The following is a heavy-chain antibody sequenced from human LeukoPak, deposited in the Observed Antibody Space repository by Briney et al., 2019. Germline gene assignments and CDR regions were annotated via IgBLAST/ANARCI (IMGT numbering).Heavy chain of an antibody. Sequence: SETLSLTCTVSGGSISSYYWSWIRQPPGKGLEWIGSIYYSGSTYYNPSLKSRVTISVDTSKNQFSLKLSSVTAADTAVYYCASLHSIVGARYWGQGTLVTVSS. CDR1: GGSISSYY. CDR3: ASLHSIVGARY. CDR2: IYYSGST. D-gene: IGHD1-26*01. V-gene: IGHV4-59*05. J-gene: IGHJ4*02.